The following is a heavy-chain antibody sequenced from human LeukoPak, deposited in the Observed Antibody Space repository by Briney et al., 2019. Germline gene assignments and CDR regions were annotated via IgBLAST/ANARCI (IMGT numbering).Heavy chain of an antibody. CDR1: GFTFSNAW. V-gene: IGHV3-15*01. J-gene: IGHJ4*02. Sequence: GGSLRLSCAASGFTFSNAWMSWVRQAPGKGLEWVGRIKNKADAGTAEYAAPVKGRFTISRDDSKNTVYLQMNSLETEDTAMYYCTTEGLPGPFDHWGQGTLVTVSS. D-gene: IGHD1-14*01. CDR2: IKNKADAGTA. CDR3: TTEGLPGPFDH.